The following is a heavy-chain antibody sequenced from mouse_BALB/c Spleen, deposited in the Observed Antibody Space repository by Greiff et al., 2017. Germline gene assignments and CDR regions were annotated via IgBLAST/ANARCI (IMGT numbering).Heavy chain of an antibody. CDR3: ATEENYGSWFAY. J-gene: IGHJ3*01. D-gene: IGHD1-1*01. Sequence: QVQLKESGPGLVAPSQSLSITCTVSGFSLTSYGVHWVRQPPGKGLEWLGVIWAGGSTNYNSALMSRLSISKDNSKSQVFLKMNSLQTDDTAMYYCATEENYGSWFAYWGQGTLVTVSA. V-gene: IGHV2-9*02. CDR1: GFSLTSYG. CDR2: IWAGGST.